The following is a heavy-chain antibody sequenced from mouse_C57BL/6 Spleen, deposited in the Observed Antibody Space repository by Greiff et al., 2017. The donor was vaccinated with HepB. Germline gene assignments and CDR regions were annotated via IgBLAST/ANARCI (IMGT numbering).Heavy chain of an antibody. CDR3: TTNYYGSSYADY. CDR1: GFNINDDY. Sequence: EVQLQQSGAELVRPGASVKLSCTASGFNINDDYMHWVKQRPEQGLEWIGWIDPENGDTEYASKFQGKATITADTSSNTAYLQLSSLTSEDTAVYYCTTNYYGSSYADYWGQGTTLTVSS. J-gene: IGHJ2*01. CDR2: IDPENGDT. D-gene: IGHD1-1*01. V-gene: IGHV14-4*01.